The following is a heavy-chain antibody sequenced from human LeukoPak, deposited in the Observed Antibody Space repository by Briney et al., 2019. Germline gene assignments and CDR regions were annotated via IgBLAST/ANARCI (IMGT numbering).Heavy chain of an antibody. D-gene: IGHD6-13*01. CDR2: IYYSGTT. J-gene: IGHJ4*02. V-gene: IGHV4-59*01. CDR1: GGSISSYY. Sequence: PSETLSLTCTVSGGSISSYYWSWIRQPPGKGLEWIGYIYYSGTTNYNPSLKSRVTISVDTSKNQFSLKLSSVTAADTAIYYCARGVYIAAAQYGYWGQGTLVTVSA. CDR3: ARGVYIAAAQYGY.